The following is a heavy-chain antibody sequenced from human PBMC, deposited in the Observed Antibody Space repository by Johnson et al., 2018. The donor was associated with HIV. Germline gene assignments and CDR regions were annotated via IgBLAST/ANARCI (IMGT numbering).Heavy chain of an antibody. V-gene: IGHV3-30*18. CDR2: ISYDGSNK. Sequence: QVQLVESGGGVVQPGRSLRLSCAASGFTFSSYGMQWVRQAPGKGLEWVAVISYDGSNKYYADSVKGRFTISRDNSKNTLYLQMNSLRAEDTAVYYCAKVHMYYDILTGYGAFDIWGQGTMVTVSS. CDR1: GFTFSSYG. J-gene: IGHJ3*02. D-gene: IGHD3-9*01. CDR3: AKVHMYYDILTGYGAFDI.